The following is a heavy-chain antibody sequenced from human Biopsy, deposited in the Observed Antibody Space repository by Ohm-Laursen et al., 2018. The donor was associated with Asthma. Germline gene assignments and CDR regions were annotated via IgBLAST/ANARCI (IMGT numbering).Heavy chain of an antibody. CDR1: GVSLSSFG. Sequence: SLRLSCAASGVSLSSFGMNWVRQAPGKGLEWVAVISYDGSKKEYGDSVKGRFTISRDNSKDTVYLQMNSLRAEDTAVYCCAKGRYKWNDGYYGLDVWGQGTTVTVS. CDR2: ISYDGSKK. D-gene: IGHD1-20*01. V-gene: IGHV3-30*18. CDR3: AKGRYKWNDGYYGLDV. J-gene: IGHJ6*02.